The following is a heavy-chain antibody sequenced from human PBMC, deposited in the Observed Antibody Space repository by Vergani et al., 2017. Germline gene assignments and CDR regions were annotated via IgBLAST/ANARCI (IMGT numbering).Heavy chain of an antibody. CDR3: ARGGVRGSQKNWFDP. V-gene: IGHV4-34*01. D-gene: IGHD3-10*02. CDR1: GGSFSGYY. CDR2: INHSGST. J-gene: IGHJ5*02. Sequence: QVQLQQWGAGLLKPSETLSLTCAVSGGSFSGYYWSWIRQPPGKGLEWMGEINHSGSTNYNPSLKSRVTISVDTSKNQFSLKLSSVTAADTAVYYCARGGVRGSQKNWFDPWGQGTLVTVSS.